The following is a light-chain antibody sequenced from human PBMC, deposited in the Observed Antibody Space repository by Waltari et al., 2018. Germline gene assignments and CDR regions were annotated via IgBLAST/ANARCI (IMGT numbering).Light chain of an antibody. J-gene: IGLJ3*02. V-gene: IGLV3-21*01. Sequence: SYVLTQPPSVSVAPGKTASITCGGDNIRTKSVHWYQQRPGQAPVLVICYVSDRPSGSPGRVAGSNSGNTANLTSSRVEAGDEADYYCQVWDSGSDHPGVFGGGTKLTVL. CDR3: QVWDSGSDHPGV. CDR2: YVS. CDR1: NIRTKS.